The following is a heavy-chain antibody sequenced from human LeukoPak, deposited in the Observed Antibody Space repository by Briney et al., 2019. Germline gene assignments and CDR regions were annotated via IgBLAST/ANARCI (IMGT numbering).Heavy chain of an antibody. V-gene: IGHV4-39*07. Sequence: SETLSLTCTVSGGSISSSSYYWGWIRQPPGKGLEWIGSIYYSGSTYYNPSLKSRVTISVDTSKNQFSLKLSSVTAADTAVYYCASGSGGGDYDGFAFDIWGQGTMVTVSS. CDR2: IYYSGST. J-gene: IGHJ3*02. CDR1: GGSISSSSYY. D-gene: IGHD2-21*02. CDR3: ASGSGGGDYDGFAFDI.